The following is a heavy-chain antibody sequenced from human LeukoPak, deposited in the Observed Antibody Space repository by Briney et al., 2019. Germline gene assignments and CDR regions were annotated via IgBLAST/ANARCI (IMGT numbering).Heavy chain of an antibody. D-gene: IGHD5-18*01. V-gene: IGHV3-23*01. CDR1: GFTFGTYA. CDR2: ISGSAGLT. Sequence: GGSLRLSCAASGFTFGTYAMNWVRQAPGRGLEWVSGISGSAGLTYYADSVKGRFTISRDNSKNMVFLQMNSLRAEDTAVYYCAKDNGYLFDYWGQGTLVTVSS. J-gene: IGHJ4*02. CDR3: AKDNGYLFDY.